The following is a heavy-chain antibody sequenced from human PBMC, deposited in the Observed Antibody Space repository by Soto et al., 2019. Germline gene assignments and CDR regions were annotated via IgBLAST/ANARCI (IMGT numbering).Heavy chain of an antibody. J-gene: IGHJ6*02. CDR2: IISGGTRV. V-gene: IGHV3-74*01. CDR1: GFTFSNDW. Sequence: GGSLRLSCAASGFTFSNDWMNWVRQGPGKGLEWVSRIISGGTRVTYADSVKGRFTIARDNAKDTLYLEMHSLTAEDTAVYYCARERTSKGGMDVWGQGTTVTVSS. CDR3: ARERTSKGGMDV.